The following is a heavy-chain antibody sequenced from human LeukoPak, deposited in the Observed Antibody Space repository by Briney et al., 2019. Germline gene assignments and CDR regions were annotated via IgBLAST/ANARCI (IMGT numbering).Heavy chain of an antibody. CDR1: GYTFTGYY. CDR3: AREGAQLELLSNWFDP. D-gene: IGHD1-7*01. Sequence: GASVKVSCKASGYTFTGYYLHWVRQAPGQGLEWMGWINPNSGGTNYAQNFQGRATMTRDTSISTAYMELSRLRSDDTAVYYCAREGAQLELLSNWFDPWGQGTLVTVSS. V-gene: IGHV1-2*02. CDR2: INPNSGGT. J-gene: IGHJ5*02.